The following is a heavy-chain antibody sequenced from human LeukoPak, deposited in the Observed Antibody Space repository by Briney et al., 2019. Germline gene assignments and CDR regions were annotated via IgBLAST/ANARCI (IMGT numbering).Heavy chain of an antibody. CDR2: INHSGST. J-gene: IGHJ4*02. CDR1: GGSFSGYY. V-gene: IGHV4-34*01. D-gene: IGHD5-24*01. CDR3: ARGTRWLQFGY. Sequence: PSETLSLTCAVYGGSFSGYYWSWIRQPPGKGLEWIGEINHSGSTNYNPSLKSRVTISVDTSKNQFSLKLSSVTAADTAVYYCARGTRWLQFGYWGQGTPVTVSS.